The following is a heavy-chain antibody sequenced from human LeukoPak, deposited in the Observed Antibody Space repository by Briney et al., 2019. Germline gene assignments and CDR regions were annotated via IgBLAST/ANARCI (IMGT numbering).Heavy chain of an antibody. D-gene: IGHD6-13*01. J-gene: IGHJ6*03. CDR2: ISYDGSNK. Sequence: GGSLRLSCAASGFTFSSYGMHWVRQAPGKGLEWVAVISYDGSNKYYADSVKGRFTISRDNSKNTLYLQMNSLRAEDTAVYYCARSVGKQQLVPRDYYYYYMDVWGKGTTVTVSS. CDR1: GFTFSSYG. CDR3: ARSVGKQQLVPRDYYYYYMDV. V-gene: IGHV3-30*03.